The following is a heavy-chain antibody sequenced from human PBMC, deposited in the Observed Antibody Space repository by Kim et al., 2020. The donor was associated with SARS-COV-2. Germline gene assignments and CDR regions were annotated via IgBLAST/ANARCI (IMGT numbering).Heavy chain of an antibody. CDR2: INPGDSDT. D-gene: IGHD6-19*01. Sequence: GESLKISCKGSGYSFTSYWIGWVRQMPGKGLEWMGIINPGDSDTRYSPSFQGQVTISADKSISTAYLQWSSLNASNTAMYYCARPSVAGKMDYFDYWGQGTLVTVSS. CDR1: GYSFTSYW. V-gene: IGHV5-51*01. CDR3: ARPSVAGKMDYFDY. J-gene: IGHJ4*02.